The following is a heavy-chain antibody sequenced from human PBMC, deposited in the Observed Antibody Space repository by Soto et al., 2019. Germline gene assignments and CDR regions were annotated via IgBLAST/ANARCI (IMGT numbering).Heavy chain of an antibody. J-gene: IGHJ5*02. CDR2: IYYSGST. Sequence: SETLSLTCTVSGGSISSSSYYWGWIRQPPGKGLEWIGSIYYSGSTYYNPSLKSRVTISVDTSKNQFSLKLSSVTAADTAVYYCARYRMVRGVISTFNWFDPWGQGTLVTVSS. V-gene: IGHV4-39*01. CDR1: GGSISSSSYY. D-gene: IGHD3-10*01. CDR3: ARYRMVRGVISTFNWFDP.